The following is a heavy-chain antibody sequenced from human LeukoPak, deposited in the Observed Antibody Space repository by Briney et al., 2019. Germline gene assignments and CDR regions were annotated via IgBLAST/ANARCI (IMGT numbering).Heavy chain of an antibody. CDR1: GGSISSGSYH. CDR3: ARVRHTPYYYGMDV. V-gene: IGHV4-61*02. D-gene: IGHD2-21*01. CDR2: IYTSGST. J-gene: IGHJ6*02. Sequence: SETLSLTCTVSGGSISSGSYHWSWIRQPAGKGLEWIGRIYTSGSTNYNPSLKSRVTISVDTSKNQFSLKLSSVTAADTAVYYCARVRHTPYYYGMDVWGQGTTVTVSS.